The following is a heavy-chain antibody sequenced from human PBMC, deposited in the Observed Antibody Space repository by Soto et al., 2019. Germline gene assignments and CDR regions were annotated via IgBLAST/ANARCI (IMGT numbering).Heavy chain of an antibody. CDR1: GGTFSSYA. V-gene: IGHV1-69*13. J-gene: IGHJ6*02. CDR3: AGRYCSSTSCLYYYYYYGMDV. CDR2: IIPIFGTA. D-gene: IGHD2-2*01. Sequence: ASVKVSCKASGGTFSSYAISWVRQAPGQGLEWMGGIIPIFGTANYAQKFQGRVTITADESTSTAYMELSSLRSEDTAVYYCAGRYCSSTSCLYYYYYYGMDVWGQGTTVTVSS.